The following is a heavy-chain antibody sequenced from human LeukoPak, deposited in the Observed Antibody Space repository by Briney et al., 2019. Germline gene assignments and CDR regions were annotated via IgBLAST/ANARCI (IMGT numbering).Heavy chain of an antibody. CDR2: IYPGDSDT. D-gene: IGHD3-22*01. CDR3: ARPRRLDSSGYWIDY. CDR1: GYSFTSYW. V-gene: IGHV5-51*01. J-gene: IGHJ4*02. Sequence: KPGETLKISCKGSGYSFTSYWIGWVRQMPGKGLECMGIIYPGDSDTRYSPSFQGQVTISADKSISTAYLQWSSLKASDTAMYYCARPRRLDSSGYWIDYWGQGTLVTVSS.